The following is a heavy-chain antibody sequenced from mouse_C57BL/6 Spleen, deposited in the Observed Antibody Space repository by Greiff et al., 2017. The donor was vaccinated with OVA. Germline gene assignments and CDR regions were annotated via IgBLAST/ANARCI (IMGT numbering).Heavy chain of an antibody. J-gene: IGHJ4*01. V-gene: IGHV1-82*01. CDR2: IYPGDGDT. D-gene: IGHD2-3*01. CDR3: AREGYDGYLYYAMDY. CDR1: GYAFSSSW. Sequence: QVQLQQSGPELVKPGASVKISCKASGYAFSSSWMNWVKQRPGKGLEWIGRIYPGDGDTNYNGKFKGKATLTADKSSSTAYMQLSSLTSEDSAVYFCAREGYDGYLYYAMDYWGQGTSVTVSS.